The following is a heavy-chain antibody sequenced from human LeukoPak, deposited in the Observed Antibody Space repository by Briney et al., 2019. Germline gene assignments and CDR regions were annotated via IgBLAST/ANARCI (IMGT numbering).Heavy chain of an antibody. CDR2: INPSGGST. J-gene: IGHJ4*02. CDR1: GYTFTSYY. Sequence: ASVKVSCKASGYTFTSYYMHWVRQAPGQGLEWMGIINPSGGSTSYAQKFQGRVTMTRDTSISTAYMELSRLRSDDTAVYYCARDIKFREYSYGRKGYYFDYWGQGTLVTVSS. D-gene: IGHD5-18*01. V-gene: IGHV1-46*01. CDR3: ARDIKFREYSYGRKGYYFDY.